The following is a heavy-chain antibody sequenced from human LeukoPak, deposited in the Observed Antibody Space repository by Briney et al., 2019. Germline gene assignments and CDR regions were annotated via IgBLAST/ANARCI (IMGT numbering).Heavy chain of an antibody. CDR1: GYTFTSYG. Sequence: ASVKVSCKASGYTFTSYGISWVRQAPGQGLEWMGWISAYNGNTNYAQKLQGRVTMTTDTSTSTAYMELRSLRSDDTAVYYCARDSYDILTGYYVGYYYYMDVWGKGTTVTASS. CDR3: ARDSYDILTGYYVGYYYYMDV. CDR2: ISAYNGNT. D-gene: IGHD3-9*01. J-gene: IGHJ6*03. V-gene: IGHV1-18*01.